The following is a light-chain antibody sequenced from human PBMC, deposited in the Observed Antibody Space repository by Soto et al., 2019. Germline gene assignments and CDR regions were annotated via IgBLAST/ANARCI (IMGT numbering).Light chain of an antibody. CDR2: GAS. V-gene: IGKV3-20*01. CDR3: QQYGRSPTWT. Sequence: EIVLTQSPGTLSLSPGERATLSCRASQSVSSSYLAWYQQKPGQAPRLLIYGASSRATGIPDRFSGSGSGTDITLTISRLEPEDFAVYYCQQYGRSPTWTFGQGTKVEIK. J-gene: IGKJ1*01. CDR1: QSVSSSY.